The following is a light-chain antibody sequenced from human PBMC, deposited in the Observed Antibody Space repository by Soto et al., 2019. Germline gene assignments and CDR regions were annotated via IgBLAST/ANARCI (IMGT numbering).Light chain of an antibody. CDR2: WAS. Sequence: DIVMTQSPDSLAVSLGERATINCKSSQSVLYSSNNKNYLAWYQQKPGQPPKLLIYWASTRESGVPDRFSGSGSGTDFTLTISNLQADDVAIYYCQQYYNIPYTFGQGTKLEVE. CDR1: QSVLYSSNNKNY. CDR3: QQYYNIPYT. J-gene: IGKJ2*01. V-gene: IGKV4-1*01.